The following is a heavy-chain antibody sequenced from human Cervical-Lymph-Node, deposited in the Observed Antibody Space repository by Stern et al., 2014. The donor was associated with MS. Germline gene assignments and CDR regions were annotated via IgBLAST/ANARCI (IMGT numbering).Heavy chain of an antibody. J-gene: IGHJ4*02. CDR1: GFTFSTSG. Sequence: VQLVQSGGGVVQPGRSLRLSCAASGFTFSTSGMHWVRQAPDKGLDWVAAISYDGSNKYYGDSVKGRFTISRDNSKNTVYLQMNSLRAEDTAVYYCANAAALSCRSPSCYKAFEYWGQGILVTVSS. CDR2: ISYDGSNK. CDR3: ANAAALSCRSPSCYKAFEY. D-gene: IGHD2-2*02. V-gene: IGHV3-30*18.